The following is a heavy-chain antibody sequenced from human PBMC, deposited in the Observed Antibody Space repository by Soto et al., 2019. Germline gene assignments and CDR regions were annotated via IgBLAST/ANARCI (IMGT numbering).Heavy chain of an antibody. CDR2: IIPIFGTA. CDR3: ARKVRGDIAAAGTWWCDP. J-gene: IGHJ5*02. Sequence: QVQLVQSGAEVKKPGSSVKVSCKASGGTFSSYAISWVRQAPGQGLEWMGGIIPIFGTANYAQKFQGRVTITADESTSTAYMELSSLRSEDTAVYYCARKVRGDIAAAGTWWCDPWGQGILVTVSS. CDR1: GGTFSSYA. V-gene: IGHV1-69*01. D-gene: IGHD6-13*01.